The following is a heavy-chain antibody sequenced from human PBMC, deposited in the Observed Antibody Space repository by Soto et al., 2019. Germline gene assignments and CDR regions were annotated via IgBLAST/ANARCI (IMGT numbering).Heavy chain of an antibody. CDR1: GYTFTGYY. Sequence: ASVKVSCKASGYTFTGYYMHWVRQAPGQGLEWMGWINPNSGGTNYAQKFQGWVTMTRDTSISTAYMELCRLRSDDTAVYYCARVESRSYYYYGMDVWGQGTTVTVSS. J-gene: IGHJ6*02. CDR2: INPNSGGT. CDR3: ARVESRSYYYYGMDV. D-gene: IGHD3-3*01. V-gene: IGHV1-2*04.